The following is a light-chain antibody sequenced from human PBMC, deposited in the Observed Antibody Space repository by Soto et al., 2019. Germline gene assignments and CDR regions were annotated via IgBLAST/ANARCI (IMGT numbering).Light chain of an antibody. J-gene: IGLJ2*01. CDR2: LNSDGSH. V-gene: IGLV4-69*01. CDR1: SGHSNYA. CDR3: QIWGSGIVV. Sequence: QPVLTQSPSASSSLGASVKLTCTLSSGHSNYAIAWHQQQSEKGPRYLMKLNSDGSHSKGDGIPDRFSGSSSGAERYLTISSLQSEHEADYYCQIWGSGIVVFGGGTKVTVL.